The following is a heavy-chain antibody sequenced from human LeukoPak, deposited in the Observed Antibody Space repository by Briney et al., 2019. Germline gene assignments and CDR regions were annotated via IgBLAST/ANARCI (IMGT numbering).Heavy chain of an antibody. Sequence: VASVKVSCKASGGTFSSYAISWVRQAPGQGPEWMGGIVPIFYVPNYAQKFQGRVTITADESTSTAYMELNSLRSEDTAVYFCARDPRYLYDSTGYHPQYFDSWGQGTLVTVSS. CDR2: IVPIFYVP. CDR3: ARDPRYLYDSTGYHPQYFDS. CDR1: GGTFSSYA. D-gene: IGHD3-22*01. J-gene: IGHJ4*02. V-gene: IGHV1-69*13.